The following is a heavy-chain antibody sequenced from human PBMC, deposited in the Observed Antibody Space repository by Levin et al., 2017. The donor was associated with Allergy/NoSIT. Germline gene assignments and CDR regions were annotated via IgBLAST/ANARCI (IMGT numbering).Heavy chain of an antibody. CDR3: ARNGDYCSGGRCWLRLDY. V-gene: IGHV4-39*01. Sequence: MASETLSLTCTVSGGSVNSNLYYWGWIRQPPGKGLEWIGNVFSGASPYYNPSLKSRVTISVDTARNQFSLNLTSVTAADTAVYYCARNGDYCSGGRCWLRLDYWGQGIHVSVSS. CDR1: GGSVNSNLYY. CDR2: VFSGASP. J-gene: IGHJ4*02. D-gene: IGHD2-15*01.